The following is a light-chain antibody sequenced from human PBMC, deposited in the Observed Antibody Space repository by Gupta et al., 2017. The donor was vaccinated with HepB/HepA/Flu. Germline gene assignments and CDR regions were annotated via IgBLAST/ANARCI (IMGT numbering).Light chain of an antibody. J-gene: IGKJ3*01. CDR2: DAS. V-gene: IGKV3-11*01. CDR1: QSVSSY. Sequence: EIVLTQSPATLSLSPGERATLSCRASQSVSSYLAWYQQNPGQAPRLLIYDASNRATGIPARFSGSGSGTDFTRTISSLEPEDFAVYYCQQRSNWPPEFTFGPGTKVDIK. CDR3: QQRSNWPPEFT.